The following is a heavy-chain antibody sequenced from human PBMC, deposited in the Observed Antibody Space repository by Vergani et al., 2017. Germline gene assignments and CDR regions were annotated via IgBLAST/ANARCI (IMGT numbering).Heavy chain of an antibody. V-gene: IGHV4-34*01. D-gene: IGHD3-10*01. CDR1: GGSFSGYY. Sequence: QVQLQQWGAGLLKPSETLSLTCAVYGGSFSGYYWSWIRQPPGKGLEWIGEINHSGSTNYNPSLKSRVTISVDTSRNQFSLKLSSVTAADTAVYYCARDRXTRYYGSGSYYKPSPMDVWGKGTTVTVSS. CDR3: ARDRXTRYYGSGSYYKPSPMDV. J-gene: IGHJ6*03. CDR2: INHSGST.